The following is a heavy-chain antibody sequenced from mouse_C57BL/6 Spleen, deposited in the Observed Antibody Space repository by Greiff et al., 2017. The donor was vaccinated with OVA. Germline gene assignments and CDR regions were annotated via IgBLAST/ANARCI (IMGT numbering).Heavy chain of an antibody. CDR1: GYTFTSYW. CDR3: GRDGYYGLYAMDY. D-gene: IGHD2-3*01. Sequence: QVHVKQPGTELVKPGASVKLSCKASGYTFTSYWMHWVKQRPGQGLEWIGNINPSNGGTNYNEKFKSKATLTVDKSSSTAYMQLSSLTSEDSAVYYGGRDGYYGLYAMDYWGQGTSVTVSS. CDR2: INPSNGGT. V-gene: IGHV1-53*01. J-gene: IGHJ4*01.